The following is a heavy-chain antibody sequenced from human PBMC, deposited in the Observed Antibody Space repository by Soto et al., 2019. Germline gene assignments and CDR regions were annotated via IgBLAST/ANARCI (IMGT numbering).Heavy chain of an antibody. CDR2: IYYSVST. CDR1: GGCLSSGGYY. Sequence: SETLSRTCTVSGGCLSSGGYYWSWIRQHPGKGLEWSGYIYYSVSTYYNPSLKSRVTISVDTSKNQFSLKLSSVTAADTAVYYCARVRHDILTGYYYHYYYGMDVWGQGTTVTVSS. D-gene: IGHD3-9*01. V-gene: IGHV4-31*03. J-gene: IGHJ6*02. CDR3: ARVRHDILTGYYYHYYYGMDV.